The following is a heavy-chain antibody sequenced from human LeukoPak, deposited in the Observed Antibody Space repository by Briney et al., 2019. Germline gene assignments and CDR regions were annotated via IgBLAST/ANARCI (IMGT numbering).Heavy chain of an antibody. Sequence: SETLSLTCTVSGGSISSYYRSWIRQPPGKGLEWIGYIYYSGSTNYNPSLKSRVTISVDTSKNQFSLKLSSVTAADTAVYYCARGVVVTAIHFDYWGQGTLVTVSS. V-gene: IGHV4-59*01. CDR2: IYYSGST. CDR3: ARGVVVTAIHFDY. D-gene: IGHD2-21*02. CDR1: GGSISSYY. J-gene: IGHJ4*02.